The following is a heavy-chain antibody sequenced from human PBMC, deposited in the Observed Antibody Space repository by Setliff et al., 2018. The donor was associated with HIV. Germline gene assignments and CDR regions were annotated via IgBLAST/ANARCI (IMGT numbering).Heavy chain of an antibody. CDR1: GGSFSGYY. CDR3: ARGLSVYSYANVYYYHGMDV. Sequence: LSLTCAVYGGSFSGYYWSWIRQPPGKGLEWIGEINHSGSTFYSPSLKSRVKVSLDMSKNQFSLKLTSVTAADTAVYYCARGLSVYSYANVYYYHGMDVWGQGTTVTVSS. J-gene: IGHJ6*02. D-gene: IGHD5-18*01. CDR2: INHSGST. V-gene: IGHV4-34*01.